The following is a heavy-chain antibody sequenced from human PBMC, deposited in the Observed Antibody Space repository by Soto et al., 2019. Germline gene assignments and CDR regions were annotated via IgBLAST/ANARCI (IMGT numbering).Heavy chain of an antibody. J-gene: IGHJ5*02. CDR1: GFTFSSYW. CDR3: ARNAWATYYYDSSGYPRVPNWFDP. V-gene: IGHV3-74*01. Sequence: EVQLVESGGGLVQPGGSLRLSCAASGFTFSSYWMHWVRQAPGKGLVWVSRINSDGSSTSYADSVKGRFTISRDNAKNTLYLQMNSLRAEDTAVYYCARNAWATYYYDSSGYPRVPNWFDPWGQGTLVTVSS. D-gene: IGHD3-22*01. CDR2: INSDGSST.